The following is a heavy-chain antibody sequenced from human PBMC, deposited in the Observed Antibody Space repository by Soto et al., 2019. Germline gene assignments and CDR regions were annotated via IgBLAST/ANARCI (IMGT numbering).Heavy chain of an antibody. CDR2: ISYDGSNK. CDR1: GFTFSSYA. CDR3: AREGRWYSSGQDGYYYYGMDV. J-gene: IGHJ6*02. D-gene: IGHD6-19*01. V-gene: IGHV3-30-3*01. Sequence: QVQLVESGGGVVQPGRSLRLSCAASGFTFSSYAMHWVRQAPGKGLEWVAVISYDGSNKYYADSVKGRFTISRDNSKNTLYLQMNSLRAEDTAVYYCAREGRWYSSGQDGYYYYGMDVWGQGTTVNVSS.